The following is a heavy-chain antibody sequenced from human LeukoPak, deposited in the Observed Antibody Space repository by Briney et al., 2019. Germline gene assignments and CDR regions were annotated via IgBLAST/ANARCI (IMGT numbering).Heavy chain of an antibody. CDR1: GGSISSYY. CDR2: IYNSGST. D-gene: IGHD6-13*01. V-gene: IGHV4-59*01. CDR3: ARGVVAAAGRTFDF. J-gene: IGHJ4*02. Sequence: PSETLSLTCSVSGGSISSYYWSWIRQPPGKGLEWIGYIYNSGSTNYNPSLKSRVTISLDTSKNQFSLKLSSVTAADTAVYYCARGVVAAAGRTFDFWGQGALVTVSS.